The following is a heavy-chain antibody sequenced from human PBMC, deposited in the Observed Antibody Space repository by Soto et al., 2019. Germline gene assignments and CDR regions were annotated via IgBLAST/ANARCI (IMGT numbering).Heavy chain of an antibody. CDR1: GDSVNSHY. J-gene: IGHJ6*04. CDR2: LYYSGGT. V-gene: IGHV4-59*02. CDR3: ARFAXXXXXXXXXXXXXXV. Sequence: SETLSLTCTVSGDSVNSHYWSWIRQPPGKALEWIGYLYYSGGTNYNPSLQGRVTISVDTSQNQFSLKLNSVSAADTAVYYCARFAXXXXXXXXXXXXXXVWGKGTTVTVSS.